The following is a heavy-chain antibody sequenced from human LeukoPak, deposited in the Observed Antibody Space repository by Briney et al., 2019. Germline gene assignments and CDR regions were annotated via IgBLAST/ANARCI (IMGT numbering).Heavy chain of an antibody. V-gene: IGHV1-2*02. J-gene: IGHJ1*01. CDR1: GYTFSDYY. CDR3: ARDWAWEQVWFQH. D-gene: IGHD1-26*01. Sequence: GASVKVSCKASGYTFSDYYIHWVRQAPGQGLEWMGWITPNSGGTKYAQRFQGRVTMTRDTSISTAYMELSRLRSDDTAVYYCARDWAWEQVWFQHWGQGTQVIVSS. CDR2: ITPNSGGT.